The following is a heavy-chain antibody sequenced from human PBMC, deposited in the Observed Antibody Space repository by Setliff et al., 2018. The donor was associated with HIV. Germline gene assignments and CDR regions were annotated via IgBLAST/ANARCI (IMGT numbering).Heavy chain of an antibody. CDR1: GFTFSVYG. CDR3: AKELAASGLGYFDS. V-gene: IGHV3-23*01. D-gene: IGHD3-22*01. Sequence: GGSLRLSCAASGFTFSVYGMSWXRQAPGKGLEWVSDISGSGGSTYYADSVKGRFTISRGNSKNTVYLQMNSLRAEDTAEYYCAKELAASGLGYFDSWGRGILVTV. CDR2: ISGSGGST. J-gene: IGHJ4*02.